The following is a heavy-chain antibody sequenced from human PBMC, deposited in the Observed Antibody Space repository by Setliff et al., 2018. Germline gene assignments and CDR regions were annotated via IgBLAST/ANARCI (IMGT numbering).Heavy chain of an antibody. CDR1: GFTFSTYA. CDR2: ISDSSGST. CDR3: AKDRVPDGYWDFDY. J-gene: IGHJ4*02. Sequence: PGGSLRLSCAASGFTFSTYAMSWVRQAPGKGLEWVSSISDSSGSTYYADAVKGRLTISRDISENTLYLQMNSLRPEDTAVYYCAKDRVPDGYWDFDYWGQGILVTVSS. V-gene: IGHV3-23*01. D-gene: IGHD4-17*01.